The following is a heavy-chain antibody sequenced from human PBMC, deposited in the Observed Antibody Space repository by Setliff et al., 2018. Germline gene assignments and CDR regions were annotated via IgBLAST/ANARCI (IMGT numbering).Heavy chain of an antibody. V-gene: IGHV3-7*01. CDR3: AREGRVLQFLEWLGNYYYYGMDV. CDR1: GFTFSSYW. D-gene: IGHD3-3*01. CDR2: IKQDGSEK. J-gene: IGHJ6*02. Sequence: GGSLRLSCAASGFTFSSYWMSWVRQAPGKGLEWVANIKQDGSEKYYVDSVKGRFTISRDNAKNSLFLQMNSLRAEDTAVYYCAREGRVLQFLEWLGNYYYYGMDVWGQGTTVTVSS.